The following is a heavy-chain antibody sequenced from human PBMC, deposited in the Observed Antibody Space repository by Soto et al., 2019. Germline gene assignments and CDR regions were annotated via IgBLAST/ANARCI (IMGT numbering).Heavy chain of an antibody. J-gene: IGHJ6*02. CDR1: GGSISSSNW. Sequence: QVQLQESGPGLVKPSGTLSLTCAVSGGSISSSNWWSWVRQPPGKGLEWIGEIYHSGSTNYNPSLKSRVTISVDKSKNQFSLKLSSVTAADTAVYYCARAIGSGTMSPNYYYYGMDVWGQGTTVTVSS. CDR2: IYHSGST. V-gene: IGHV4-4*02. D-gene: IGHD1-7*01. CDR3: ARAIGSGTMSPNYYYYGMDV.